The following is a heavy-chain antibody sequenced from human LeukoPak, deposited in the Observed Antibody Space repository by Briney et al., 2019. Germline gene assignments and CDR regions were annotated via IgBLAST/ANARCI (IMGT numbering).Heavy chain of an antibody. CDR2: MNPNSGNT. Sequence: ASVKVSCKASGYTFTSYDINWVRQATGQGREWMGWMNPNSGNTGYAQKFQGRVTMTRNTSISTAYMELSSLKSEDTAVYYCAREDSSGYSFDYWGQGTLVTVSS. CDR3: AREDSSGYSFDY. D-gene: IGHD3-22*01. J-gene: IGHJ4*02. CDR1: GYTFTSYD. V-gene: IGHV1-8*01.